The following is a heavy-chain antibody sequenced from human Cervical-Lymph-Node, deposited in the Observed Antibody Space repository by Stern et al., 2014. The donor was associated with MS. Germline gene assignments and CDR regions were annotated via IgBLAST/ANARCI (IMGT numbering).Heavy chain of an antibody. CDR1: GFTFSSYS. Sequence: LVESGGGLVKPGGSLRLSCAASGFTFSSYSMNWVRQAPGKGLAWVASISSGGSYIYYADSLKGRFTISRDNAKNSLYLQMNSLRAEDTAVYYCARGRGGNYRYYFDYWGQGTLVTVSS. CDR3: ARGRGGNYRYYFDY. D-gene: IGHD4-23*01. CDR2: ISSGGSYI. J-gene: IGHJ4*02. V-gene: IGHV3-21*02.